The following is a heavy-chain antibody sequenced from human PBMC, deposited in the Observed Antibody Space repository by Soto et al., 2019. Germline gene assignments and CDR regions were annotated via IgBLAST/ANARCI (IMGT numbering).Heavy chain of an antibody. D-gene: IGHD6-19*01. CDR1: GGSIRRYY. J-gene: IGHJ4*02. CDR3: ARVGKQSSYFDY. CDR2: IYYSGST. V-gene: IGHV4-59*01. Sequence: VQLQESGTGLAKPSETLSLPCTVSGGSIRRYYWSWIRQPPGKGLEWIGYIYYSGSTNYNPSLKSRVTISGDTSKNQFSLKLSSVTAADTAVYYCARVGKQSSYFDYWGQGTLVTVSS.